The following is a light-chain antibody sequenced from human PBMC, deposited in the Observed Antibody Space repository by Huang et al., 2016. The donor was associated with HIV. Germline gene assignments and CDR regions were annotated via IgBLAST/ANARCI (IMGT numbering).Light chain of an antibody. CDR2: EAS. V-gene: IGKV3-11*01. Sequence: EIVLPQSPATLSLSPGERATLSCRASQSIINYLAWYQQKPGQAPRRRIYEASNRATGIPARFSGSGSGTDFTLTISSLEPEDFAVYYCQQRSNWPLTFGGGTKVEIK. CDR3: QQRSNWPLT. CDR1: QSIINY. J-gene: IGKJ4*01.